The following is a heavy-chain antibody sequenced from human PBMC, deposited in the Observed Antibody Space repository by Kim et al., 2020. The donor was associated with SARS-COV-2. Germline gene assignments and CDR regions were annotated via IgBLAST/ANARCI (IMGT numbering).Heavy chain of an antibody. D-gene: IGHD5-18*01. V-gene: IGHV1-8*01. Sequence: QKFQGRVTMTRNTSISTAYMELSSLRSEDTAVYYCASSWIQLWSSYGMDVWGQGTTVTVSS. CDR3: ASSWIQLWSSYGMDV. J-gene: IGHJ6*02.